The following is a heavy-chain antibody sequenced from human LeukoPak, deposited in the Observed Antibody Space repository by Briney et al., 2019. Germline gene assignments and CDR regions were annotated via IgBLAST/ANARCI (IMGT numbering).Heavy chain of an antibody. CDR2: TNSDGRSR. V-gene: IGHV3-74*01. J-gene: IGHJ4*02. CDR3: ARARWYSCDY. CDR1: GFTFSGHW. Sequence: PGGSLRLSCAVCGFTFSGHWMLWLHQAPGEGLEGVSSTNSDGRSRGYTDSVKGRFTVSRDNAKNTLYLQMNSLRGEDTVVYYCARARWYSCDYWGQGPLVTVSS. D-gene: IGHD5-24*01.